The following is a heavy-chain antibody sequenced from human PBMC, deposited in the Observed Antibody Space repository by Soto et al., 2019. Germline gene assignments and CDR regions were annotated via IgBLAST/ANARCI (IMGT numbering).Heavy chain of an antibody. CDR2: INAGNGNT. D-gene: IGHD3-16*02. J-gene: IGHJ4*02. V-gene: IGHV1-3*01. CDR1: GYTFTSYA. Sequence: ASVKVSCKASGYTFTSYAMHWVRQAPGQRLEWMGWINAGNGNTKYSQKFQGRVTITRDTSASTAYMELSSLRAEDTAVYYCAKDRGFIDPFDYWGQGALVTVSS. CDR3: AKDRGFIDPFDY.